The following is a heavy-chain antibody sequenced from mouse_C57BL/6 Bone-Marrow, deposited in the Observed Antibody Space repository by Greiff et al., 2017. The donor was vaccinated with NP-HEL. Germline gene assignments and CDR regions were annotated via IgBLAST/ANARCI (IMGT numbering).Heavy chain of an antibody. Sequence: VKVVESGPGPVAPSQSLSITCTVSGFSLTSYAISWVRQPPGKGLEWLGVIWTGGGTNYNSALKSRLSISKDNSKSQVFLKMNSLQTDDTARYYCARNDYWFAYWGQGTLVTVSA. CDR2: IWTGGGT. J-gene: IGHJ3*01. CDR1: GFSLTSYA. CDR3: ARNDYWFAY. V-gene: IGHV2-9-1*01. D-gene: IGHD2-4*01.